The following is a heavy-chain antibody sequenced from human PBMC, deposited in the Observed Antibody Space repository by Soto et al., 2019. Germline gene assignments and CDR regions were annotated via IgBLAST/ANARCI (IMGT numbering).Heavy chain of an antibody. D-gene: IGHD3-10*01. CDR1: GGSISSGDYY. Sequence: PSETLSLTCTVSGGSISSGDYYWSWIRQPPGKGLEWIGYIYYSGSTYYNPSLKSRVTISVDTSKNQFSLKLSSVTAADTAVYYCARDHRWFGELLSGLWDQGTLVTVSS. CDR2: IYYSGST. V-gene: IGHV4-30-4*01. J-gene: IGHJ4*02. CDR3: ARDHRWFGELLSGL.